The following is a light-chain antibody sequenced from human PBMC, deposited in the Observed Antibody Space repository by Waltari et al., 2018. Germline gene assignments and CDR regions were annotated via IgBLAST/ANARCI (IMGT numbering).Light chain of an antibody. CDR1: QSVTSIS. Sequence: EIVLTQSPGTMSLSPGKRATLSCRASQSVTSISLSWYQQKLGKAPRLLIYGTSSRATGTPDRFSGSGSGTDFTLTISRLEPEDVAVYYCQQYDGEVVTFGGGTKVEI. J-gene: IGKJ4*01. CDR3: QQYDGEVVT. CDR2: GTS. V-gene: IGKV3-20*01.